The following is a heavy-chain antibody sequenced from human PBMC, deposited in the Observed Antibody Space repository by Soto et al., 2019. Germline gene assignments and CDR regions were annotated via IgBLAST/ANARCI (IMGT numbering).Heavy chain of an antibody. V-gene: IGHV4-31*03. CDR1: GSSISSGGYY. J-gene: IGHJ4*02. Sequence: SETLSLTCTVSGSSISSGGYYWSWIRQHPGKGLEWIGYIYYSGSTYYNPSLKSRVTISVDTSKNQFSLKLSSVTAADTAVYYCARGWTTWLFDYWGQGTLVTVSS. CDR3: ARGWTTWLFDY. D-gene: IGHD4-4*01. CDR2: IYYSGST.